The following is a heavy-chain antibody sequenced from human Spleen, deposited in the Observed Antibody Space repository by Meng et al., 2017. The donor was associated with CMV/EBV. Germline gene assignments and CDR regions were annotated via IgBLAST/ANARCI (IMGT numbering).Heavy chain of an antibody. Sequence: QVPLMQSGTGVKKPGASVRVSCKASGYTFGSYGICWVRQAPGQGLEWMGWFVNYVDTYPAPKFQGRVTMTTDIHTNTAFMELRSLTSDDTAVYYCASGTPGRSYCDYWGQGTLVTVSS. CDR3: ASGTPGRSYCDY. J-gene: IGHJ4*02. D-gene: IGHD2-15*01. CDR1: GYTFGSYG. V-gene: IGHV1-18*01. CDR2: FVNYVDT.